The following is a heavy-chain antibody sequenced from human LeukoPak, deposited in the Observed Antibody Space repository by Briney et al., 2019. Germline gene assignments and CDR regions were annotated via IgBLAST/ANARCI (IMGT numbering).Heavy chain of an antibody. CDR2: INSDGSST. J-gene: IGHJ3*02. V-gene: IGHV3-74*01. Sequence: GGSLRLSCAASGFTFSNAWMSWVRQAPGKGLVWVSRINSDGSSTSYADSVKGRFTISRDNAKNTLYLQMNSLRAEDTAVYYCAREGGYYDSSGYYRDAFDIWGQGTMVTVSS. D-gene: IGHD3-22*01. CDR3: AREGGYYDSSGYYRDAFDI. CDR1: GFTFSNAW.